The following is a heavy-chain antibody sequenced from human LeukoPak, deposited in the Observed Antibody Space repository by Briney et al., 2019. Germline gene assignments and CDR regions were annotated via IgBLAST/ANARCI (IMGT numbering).Heavy chain of an antibody. V-gene: IGHV4-59*08. CDR1: GGSIISSY. J-gene: IGHJ4*02. CDR2: THDSGTS. CDR3: ANYYDSSGYYLT. D-gene: IGHD3-22*01. Sequence: SETLSLTCTVSGGSIISSYWSWIRQPPGKGLEWIGYTHDSGTSDYNPSLKSRVTISLDTSKNQISLKLSSVTAADTAVYYCANYYDSSGYYLTWGQGILVTVSS.